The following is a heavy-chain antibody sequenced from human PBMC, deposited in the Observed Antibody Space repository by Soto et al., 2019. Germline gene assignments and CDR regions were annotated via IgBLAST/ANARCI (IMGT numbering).Heavy chain of an antibody. V-gene: IGHV1-2*02. CDR2: INPNSGGT. CDR3: ARQDFGVVIITVYYYGMDV. Sequence: ASLKVSCKASGYTFTGYYMHWVRQAPGQGLEWMGWINPNSGGTNYAQKFQGRVTMTRDTSISTAYMELSRLRSDDTAVYYCARQDFGVVIITVYYYGMDVWGQGTTVTVSS. D-gene: IGHD3-3*01. J-gene: IGHJ6*02. CDR1: GYTFTGYY.